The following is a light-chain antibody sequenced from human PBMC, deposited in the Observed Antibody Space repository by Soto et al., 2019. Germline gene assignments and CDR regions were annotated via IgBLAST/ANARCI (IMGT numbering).Light chain of an antibody. CDR2: SNN. CDR3: AAWDDSLSGLYV. J-gene: IGLJ1*01. CDR1: SSSIGRNY. Sequence: QSALTQPPSASGTPGQRVTISCSASSSSIGRNYVYWYQQLPGTAPKLLIFSNNQRPSGVPDRFSGSRSGTSASLAISGLRSEDEAVYYCAAWDDSLSGLYVFGAGTKV. V-gene: IGLV1-47*02.